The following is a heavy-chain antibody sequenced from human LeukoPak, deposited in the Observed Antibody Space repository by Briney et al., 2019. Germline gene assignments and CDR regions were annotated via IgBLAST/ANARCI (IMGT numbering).Heavy chain of an antibody. J-gene: IGHJ4*02. CDR2: IYYSGST. D-gene: IGHD5-24*01. V-gene: IGHV4-59*08. Sequence: SETLSLTCTVSGGSISSYYWSWIRQPPGKGLEWIGYIYYSGSTNYNPSLKGRVTISVDTSKNQFSLKLSSVTAADTTVYYCARQVEMATTYFDYWGQGTLVTVSS. CDR3: ARQVEMATTYFDY. CDR1: GGSISSYY.